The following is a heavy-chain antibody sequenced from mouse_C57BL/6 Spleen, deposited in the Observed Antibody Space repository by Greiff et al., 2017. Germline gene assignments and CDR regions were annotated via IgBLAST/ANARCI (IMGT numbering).Heavy chain of an antibody. D-gene: IGHD2-2*01. V-gene: IGHV1-52*01. CDR1: GYTFTSYW. CDR2: IDPSDSET. CDR3: ARLATMVTTGFDY. Sequence: QVQLQQPGAELVRPGSSVKLSCKASGYTFTSYWMHWVKQRPIQGLEWIGNIDPSDSETHYNQKFKDKATLTVDKSSSTAYMQLSSLTSEDSAVYYGARLATMVTTGFDYWGQGTTLTVSS. J-gene: IGHJ2*01.